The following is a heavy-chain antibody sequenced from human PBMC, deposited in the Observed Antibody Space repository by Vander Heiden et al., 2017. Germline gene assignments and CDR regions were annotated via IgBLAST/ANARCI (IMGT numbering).Heavy chain of an antibody. J-gene: IGHJ4*02. Sequence: EVQLVQSGAELKKPGESLKISCQASGYSFTNYWIAWVRQMPGKGLEWMGMVYPGDSQTRYSPSFQGPVTISADKSTNTAYLQWSSLKASDTAMYYCARRTLDGGRPYHFWGQGTLVTGSS. CDR2: VYPGDSQT. CDR1: GYSFTNYW. D-gene: IGHD2-21*01. V-gene: IGHV5-51*01. CDR3: ARRTLDGGRPYHF.